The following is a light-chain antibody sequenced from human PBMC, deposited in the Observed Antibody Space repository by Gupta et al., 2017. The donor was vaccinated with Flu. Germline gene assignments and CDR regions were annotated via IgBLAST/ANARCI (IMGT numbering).Light chain of an antibody. J-gene: IGKJ4*01. CDR2: WAS. CDR1: QGVLYSSNNENY. V-gene: IGKV4-1*01. CDR3: QQYYSAPLT. Sequence: NCKSSQGVLYSSNNENYLAWYQQKPGQPPKRLIYWASTREFGVPDRFSGSGSGTDFTLTITSLQAEDVAVYYCQQYYSAPLTFGGGTKVEIK.